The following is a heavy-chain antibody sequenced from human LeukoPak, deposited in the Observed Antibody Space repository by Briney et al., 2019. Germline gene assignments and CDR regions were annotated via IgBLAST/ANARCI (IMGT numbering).Heavy chain of an antibody. D-gene: IGHD4-23*01. V-gene: IGHV3-74*01. CDR1: GFTTSSYW. CDR3: VRVFGGPSDY. J-gene: IGHJ4*02. Sequence: GGPLRLSCAASGFTTSSYWMHWVRQVPGMGLVWVSRINEDGRTINYADSVRGRFTISRDYATNTVYLQMNSLRADDTAVYHCVRVFGGPSDYWGQGTLVTVAS. CDR2: INEDGRTI.